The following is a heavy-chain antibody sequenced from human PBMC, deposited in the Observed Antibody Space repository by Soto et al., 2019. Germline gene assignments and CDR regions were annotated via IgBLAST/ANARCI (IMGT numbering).Heavy chain of an antibody. D-gene: IGHD3-10*01. CDR3: AKVRSERYGSGSYYNPSSPFDY. CDR1: GFTFSSYA. Sequence: PGGSLRLSCAASGFTFSSYAMSWVRQAPGKGLEWVSAISGSGGSTYYADSVKGRFTISRDNSKNTLYLQMNSLRAEDTAVYYCAKVRSERYGSGSYYNPSSPFDYWGQGTLVTVSS. J-gene: IGHJ4*02. V-gene: IGHV3-23*01. CDR2: ISGSGGST.